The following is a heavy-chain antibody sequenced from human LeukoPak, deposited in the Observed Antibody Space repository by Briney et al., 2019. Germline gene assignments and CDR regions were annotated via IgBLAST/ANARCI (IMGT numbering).Heavy chain of an antibody. V-gene: IGHV4-61*02. Sequence: PSETLSLTCTVSAGSISSGDYCWSWIRQPAGKGLEWIGRIYTSGSTNYNPSLKSRITISVDTSKNPFSLKLSSVTAADTAVYYCARDPVFWGDWYFDLWGRGTLVTVSS. CDR3: ARDPVFWGDWYFDL. CDR2: IYTSGST. J-gene: IGHJ2*01. CDR1: AGSISSGDYC. D-gene: IGHD3-16*01.